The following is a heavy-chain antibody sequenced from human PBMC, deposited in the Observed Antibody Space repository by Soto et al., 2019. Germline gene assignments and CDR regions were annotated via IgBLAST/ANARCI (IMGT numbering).Heavy chain of an antibody. CDR1: GGSISSYS. Sequence: PSDTLSLTCTVSGGSISSYSWSWIRQPPGKGLEWIGYIYHSGSTYYNPSLKSRVTISVDRSKNQFSLKLSSVTAADTAVYYCARGPTHVWGQGTLVNVSS. V-gene: IGHV4-30-2*01. CDR2: IYHSGST. D-gene: IGHD3-16*01. J-gene: IGHJ4*02. CDR3: ARGPTHV.